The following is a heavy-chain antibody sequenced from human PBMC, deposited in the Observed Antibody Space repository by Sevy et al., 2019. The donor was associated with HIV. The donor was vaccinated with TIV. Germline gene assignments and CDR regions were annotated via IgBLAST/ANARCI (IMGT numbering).Heavy chain of an antibody. CDR3: ATHAGIAAAGRVFDY. D-gene: IGHD6-13*01. CDR1: GFTFSDHY. CDR2: TRNKADGYTT. V-gene: IGHV3-72*01. Sequence: GESLKISCVASGFTFSDHYMEWVRQAPGKGLEWVGRTRNKADGYTTEYAASVKGRFTISRDESKNSLYVQMNSLKTEDTAVYYCATHAGIAAAGRVFDYWGQRTLVTVSS. J-gene: IGHJ4*02.